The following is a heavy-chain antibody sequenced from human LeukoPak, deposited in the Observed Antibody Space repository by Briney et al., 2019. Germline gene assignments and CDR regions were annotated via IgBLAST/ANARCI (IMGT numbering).Heavy chain of an antibody. CDR3: ARGGTQNYDILTGPYFDY. Sequence: SETLSLTCTVSGGSIGSHYWTWIRQTPGKGLEWIGYVYDIGSTKYNPSLKSRVTISVDTSKNQFSLRLSSVTAADTAVYYCARGGTQNYDILTGPYFDYRGQGTLVTVSS. CDR1: GGSIGSHY. CDR2: VYDIGST. V-gene: IGHV4-59*11. D-gene: IGHD3-9*01. J-gene: IGHJ4*02.